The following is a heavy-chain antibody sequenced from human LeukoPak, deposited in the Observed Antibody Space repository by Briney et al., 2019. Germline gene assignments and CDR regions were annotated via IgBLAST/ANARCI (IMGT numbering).Heavy chain of an antibody. D-gene: IGHD3-3*01. Sequence: YYADSVKGRFTISRDNSKNTLYLQMNSLRAEDTAVYYCARDLYAPIFGVVIMGYYYYGMDVWGQGTTVTVSS. V-gene: IGHV3-30*01. J-gene: IGHJ6*02. CDR3: ARDLYAPIFGVVIMGYYYYGMDV.